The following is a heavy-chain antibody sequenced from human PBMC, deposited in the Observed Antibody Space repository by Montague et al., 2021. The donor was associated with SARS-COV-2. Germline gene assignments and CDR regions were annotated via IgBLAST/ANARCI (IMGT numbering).Heavy chain of an antibody. CDR2: IEDSGTN. V-gene: IGHV4-59*08. CDR3: ARNAYNHYGLDV. J-gene: IGHJ6*02. Sequence: SETLSLTCSVSGGPLSTSYWRWIRPPPGTGLEWIGHIEDSGTNLYNPSLRRRATISLGLSKNQFSLHLNSVNAADTAVYYCARNAYNHYGLDVWGQGTTVTVAS. CDR1: GGPLSTSY.